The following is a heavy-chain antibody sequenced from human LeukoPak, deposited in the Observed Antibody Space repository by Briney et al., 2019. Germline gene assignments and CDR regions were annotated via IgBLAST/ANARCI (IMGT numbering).Heavy chain of an antibody. J-gene: IGHJ4*02. CDR3: ARRHYVDLDY. CDR2: ISSSGSAT. V-gene: IGHV3-48*03. Sequence: PGGSLRLSCAASGFTFSSYEMNWDRQAPGKGLEWVSYISSSGSATYYADSVKGRFAISRDNAKNSLYLQMNSLRAEDTAVYYCARRHYVDLDYWGQGTLVTVSS. D-gene: IGHD3-16*01. CDR1: GFTFSSYE.